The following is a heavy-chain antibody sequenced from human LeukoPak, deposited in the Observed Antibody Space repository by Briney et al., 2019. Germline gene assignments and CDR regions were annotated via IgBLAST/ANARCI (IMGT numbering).Heavy chain of an antibody. Sequence: SETLSLTCTVSGGSISSGGYYWSWIRQHPGKGLEWIGYIYYSGSTYYNPSLKSRVTISVDTSKNQFSLKLSSVTAADTAVYYCARAYPGYSYARLGYWGQGTLVTVSS. CDR2: IYYSGST. CDR1: GGSISSGGYY. V-gene: IGHV4-31*03. CDR3: ARAYPGYSYARLGY. D-gene: IGHD5-18*01. J-gene: IGHJ4*02.